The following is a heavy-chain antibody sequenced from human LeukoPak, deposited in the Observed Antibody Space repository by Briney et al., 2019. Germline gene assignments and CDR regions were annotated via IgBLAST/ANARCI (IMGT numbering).Heavy chain of an antibody. D-gene: IGHD4-17*01. CDR3: ARGGSMTTVTNYFDY. CDR2: IYYSGST. CDR1: GGSISSYY. J-gene: IGHJ4*02. V-gene: IGHV4-59*01. Sequence: SETLSLTCTVSGGSISSYYWSWIRQPPGKGLEWIGYIYYSGSTNYNPSLKSRVTISVDTSKNQFSLKLSSVTAADTAVYYCARGGSMTTVTNYFDYWGQGTLVTVSS.